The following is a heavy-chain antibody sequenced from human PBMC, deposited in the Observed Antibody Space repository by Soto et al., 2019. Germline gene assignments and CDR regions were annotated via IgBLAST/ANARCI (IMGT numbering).Heavy chain of an antibody. CDR1: GFTFRSYV. Sequence: QVHLVESGGGVVQPWASLRLSCVGSGFTFRSYVIHWVRQAPGKGLEWVALTSYDGSNKYYDDSVKGRFTISRDNSRNTVDLHMDSLRLEDTALYYCARWGTTGGLDVWGQGTLVSVSS. CDR3: ARWGTTGGLDV. V-gene: IGHV3-30*19. J-gene: IGHJ4*02. CDR2: TSYDGSNK. D-gene: IGHD3-16*01.